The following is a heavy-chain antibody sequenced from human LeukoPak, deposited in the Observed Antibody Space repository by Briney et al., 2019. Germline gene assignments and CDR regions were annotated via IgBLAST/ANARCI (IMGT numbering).Heavy chain of an antibody. D-gene: IGHD3-3*01. J-gene: IGHJ5*02. V-gene: IGHV3-23*01. CDR3: AKNLELSWAQAQWFDP. CDR2: ISGSGGST. Sequence: GGSLRLSCAASGFTFSSYAMSWVRQAPGKGLEWVSAISGSGGSTYYADSVKGRFTISRDNSKNTLYLQMNSLRAEDTAVYYCAKNLELSWAQAQWFDPWGQGTLVTVSS. CDR1: GFTFSSYA.